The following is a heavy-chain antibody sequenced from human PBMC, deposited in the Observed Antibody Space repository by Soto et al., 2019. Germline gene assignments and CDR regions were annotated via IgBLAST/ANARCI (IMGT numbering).Heavy chain of an antibody. V-gene: IGHV1-58*01. CDR3: AAERYYDSSGYYPFQH. D-gene: IGHD3-22*01. J-gene: IGHJ1*01. CDR1: GYTFTSSA. Sequence: QMQLVQSGPEVKKPGTSVKVSCKASGYTFTSSAVQWVRQARGQRLKWIGWIVVGSGNTNYAQKFQERVTITRDMSTSTAYMELSSLRPEDTAVYYCAAERYYDSSGYYPFQHWGQGTLVTVSS. CDR2: IVVGSGNT.